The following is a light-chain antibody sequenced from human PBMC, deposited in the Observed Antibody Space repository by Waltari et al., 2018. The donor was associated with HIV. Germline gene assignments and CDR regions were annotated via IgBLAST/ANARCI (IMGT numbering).Light chain of an antibody. Sequence: QSVLTQPPSVSGDPGQRVTISCTGSKSNIGAGSEVHWYQQVPGTAPTLLIYGNNNRASGVPDRFSGSKSGTSASLAISGLQAEDEAEYHCQSYDSSLTTTVFGGGTKLTVL. CDR2: GNN. V-gene: IGLV1-40*01. CDR1: KSNIGAGSE. CDR3: QSYDSSLTTTV. J-gene: IGLJ2*01.